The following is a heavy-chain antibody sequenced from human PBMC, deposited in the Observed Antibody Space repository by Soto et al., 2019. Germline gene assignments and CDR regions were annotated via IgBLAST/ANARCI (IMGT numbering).Heavy chain of an antibody. D-gene: IGHD4-17*01. CDR2: ISGSGGST. J-gene: IGHJ4*02. CDR3: AKDRHGDYRY. CDR1: GFPFSSYT. Sequence: GGSLRLSCAASGFPFSSYTMSWVRQAPGKGLEWVSAISGSGGSTYYADSVKGRFTISRDNSKNTLYLQMNSLRAEDTAVYYCAKDRHGDYRYWGQGTLVTVSS. V-gene: IGHV3-23*01.